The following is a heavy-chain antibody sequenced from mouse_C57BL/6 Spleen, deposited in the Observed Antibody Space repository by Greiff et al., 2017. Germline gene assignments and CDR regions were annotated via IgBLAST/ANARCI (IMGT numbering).Heavy chain of an antibody. CDR3: ARRAAQALYFDY. Sequence: QVQLQQPGAELVRPGTSVKLSCKASGYTFTSYWMHWVKQRPGQGLEWIGVIDPSESYTNYNQKFKGKATLTVDTSSSTAYMQLSSLTSEDSAVYYCARRAAQALYFDYWGQGTTLTVSS. V-gene: IGHV1-59*01. D-gene: IGHD3-2*02. J-gene: IGHJ2*01. CDR1: GYTFTSYW. CDR2: IDPSESYT.